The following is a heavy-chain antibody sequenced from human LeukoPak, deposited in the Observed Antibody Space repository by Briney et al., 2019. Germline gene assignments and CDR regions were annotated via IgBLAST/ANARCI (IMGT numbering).Heavy chain of an antibody. D-gene: IGHD1-26*01. V-gene: IGHV3-23*01. J-gene: IGHJ4*02. CDR3: ARDPSGSYPRLDY. CDR2: ISGSGVTT. CDR1: GFTFSTCD. Sequence: PGGSLRLSCAASGFTFSTCDMSWVRQAPGKGLEWVSLISGSGVTTYYADSVKGRFTISRDNSKNTLYLQMNSLRAEDTAVYYCARDPSGSYPRLDYWGQGTLVTVSS.